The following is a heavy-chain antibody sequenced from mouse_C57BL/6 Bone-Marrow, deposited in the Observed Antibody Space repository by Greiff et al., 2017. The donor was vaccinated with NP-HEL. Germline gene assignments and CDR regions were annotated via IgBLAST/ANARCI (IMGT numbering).Heavy chain of an antibody. CDR1: GFTFSDYG. J-gene: IGHJ1*03. D-gene: IGHD1-1*01. V-gene: IGHV5-17*01. CDR3: ARGDYGSSQGWYFDV. Sequence: EVKLVESGGGLVKPGGSLKLSCAASGFTFSDYGMHWVRQAPEKGLEWVAYISSGSSTIYYADTVKGRFTISRDNAKNTLFLQMTSLRSEDTAMYYCARGDYGSSQGWYFDVWGTGTTVTVSS. CDR2: ISSGSSTI.